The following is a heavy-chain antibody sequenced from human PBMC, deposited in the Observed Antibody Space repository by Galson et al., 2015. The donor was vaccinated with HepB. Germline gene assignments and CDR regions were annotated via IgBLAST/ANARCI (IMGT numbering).Heavy chain of an antibody. D-gene: IGHD3-9*01. CDR3: ARGDYDILTGYYVASFDV. CDR2: INAGNGNT. J-gene: IGHJ3*01. V-gene: IGHV1-3*01. CDR1: GYSFNSYA. Sequence: SVKVSCKGSGYSFNSYALHWVRQAPGQRLEWVGWINAGNGNTRSSQKFQGRVTITSDTSASTVYMELSSLRPEDTAIYYCARGDYDILTGYYVASFDVWGQGTMVTVFS.